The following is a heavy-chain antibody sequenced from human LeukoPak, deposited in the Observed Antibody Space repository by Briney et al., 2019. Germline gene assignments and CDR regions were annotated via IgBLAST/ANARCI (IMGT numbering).Heavy chain of an antibody. D-gene: IGHD3-22*01. V-gene: IGHV3-21*01. Sequence: GGSLRLSCAASGFTFSSYSMNWVRQAPGKGLEWVSSISSSSSYIYYADSVKGRFTISRDNAKNSLYLQMNSLRAEDTAVYYCARVQAGDSSGYYFFYFDYWGQGTLVTVSS. CDR1: GFTFSSYS. J-gene: IGHJ4*02. CDR3: ARVQAGDSSGYYFFYFDY. CDR2: ISSSSSYI.